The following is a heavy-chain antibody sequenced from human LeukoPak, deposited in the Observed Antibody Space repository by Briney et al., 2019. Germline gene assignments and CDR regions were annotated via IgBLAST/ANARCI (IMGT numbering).Heavy chain of an antibody. D-gene: IGHD2-21*02. J-gene: IGHJ4*02. CDR2: IWYDGSNK. V-gene: IGHV3-33*01. Sequence: PGRSLRLSCAASGFTFSSYGMHWVRQAPGKGLECVAVIWYDGSNKYYADSVKGRFTISRDNSKNTLYLQMNSLRAEDTAVYYCARDRDIVVVTAISYWGQGTLVTVSS. CDR3: ARDRDIVVVTAISY. CDR1: GFTFSSYG.